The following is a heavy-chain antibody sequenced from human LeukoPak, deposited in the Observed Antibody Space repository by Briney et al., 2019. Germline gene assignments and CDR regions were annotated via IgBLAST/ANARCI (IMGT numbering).Heavy chain of an antibody. D-gene: IGHD1-20*01. CDR1: GFTFSSYG. V-gene: IGHV3-23*01. CDR2: ISGSGGST. J-gene: IGHJ4*02. CDR3: AKDPIYNWSY. Sequence: GGTLRLSCAASGFTFSSYGMSWVRQAPGKGLEWVSGISGSGGSTYYADSLKGRFTVSRDNSKNTLYLQMNSLRAEDTAVYYCAKDPIYNWSYWGQGTLVTVSS.